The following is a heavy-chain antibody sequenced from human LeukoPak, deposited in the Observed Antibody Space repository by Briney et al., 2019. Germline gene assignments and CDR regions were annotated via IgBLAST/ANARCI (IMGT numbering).Heavy chain of an antibody. V-gene: IGHV4-39*01. CDR2: IYYSGST. CDR3: ARPRTPASFGTAFDI. J-gene: IGHJ3*02. Sequence: SSETLSLTCTVSGGSISSSSYYWGWIRQPPGKGLEWIGSIYYSGSTYYNPSLKSRVTISVDTSKNQFSLKLSSVTAADTAVYYCARPRTPASFGTAFDIWGQGTMVTVSS. D-gene: IGHD3-10*01. CDR1: GGSISSSSYY.